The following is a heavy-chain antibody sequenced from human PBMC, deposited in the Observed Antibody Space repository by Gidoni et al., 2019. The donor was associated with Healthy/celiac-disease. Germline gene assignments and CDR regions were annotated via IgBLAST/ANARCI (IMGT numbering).Heavy chain of an antibody. Sequence: EVQLVESGGGLVQPGGSLRLSCAASGFPFSSYWMSWVRQAPGKGLEWVANIKQDGSEKYYVDSVKGRFTISRDNAKNSLYLQMNSLRAEDTAVYYCARVPTYSSSSRYYYYGMDVWGQGTTVTVSS. J-gene: IGHJ6*02. CDR3: ARVPTYSSSSRYYYYGMDV. D-gene: IGHD6-6*01. CDR2: IKQDGSEK. CDR1: GFPFSSYW. V-gene: IGHV3-7*01.